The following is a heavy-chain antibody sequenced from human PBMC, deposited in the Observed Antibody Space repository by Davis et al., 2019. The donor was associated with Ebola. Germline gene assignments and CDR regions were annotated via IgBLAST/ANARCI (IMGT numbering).Heavy chain of an antibody. CDR2: IYYSGST. D-gene: IGHD2-2*01. J-gene: IGHJ6*02. Sequence: SETLSLTCTVSGGSISSSSYYWSWIRQPPGKGLEWIGYIYYSGSTNYNPSLKSRVTISVDTSKNQFSLKLSSVTAADTAVYYCARGGIVVVPAAIIDYYYYYGTDVWGQGTTVTVSS. CDR1: GGSISSSSYY. CDR3: ARGGIVVVPAAIIDYYYYYGTDV. V-gene: IGHV4-61*01.